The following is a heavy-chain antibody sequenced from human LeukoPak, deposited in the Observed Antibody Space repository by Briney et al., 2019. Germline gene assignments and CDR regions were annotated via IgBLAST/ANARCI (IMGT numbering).Heavy chain of an antibody. CDR3: QAEDGIRDFDSRGNWFDP. V-gene: IGHV4-31*03. J-gene: IGHJ5*02. Sequence: SQTLALTCTVSGGAISSGGYYWSWIRQHPGKTLEWLGYSYYSGSSFYNPSLKSRVTISVDTSKNQFSLKLSSVTAADTAVFFFQAEDGIRDFDSRGNWFDPWGQGTLVTVSS. CDR1: GGAISSGGYY. D-gene: IGHD3-9*01. CDR2: SYYSGSS.